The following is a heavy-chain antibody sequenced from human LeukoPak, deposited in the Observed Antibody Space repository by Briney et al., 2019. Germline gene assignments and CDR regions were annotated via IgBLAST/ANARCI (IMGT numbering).Heavy chain of an antibody. CDR1: GLTFSNAW. J-gene: IGHJ4*02. D-gene: IGHD1-26*01. Sequence: GGSLRLSCAASGLTFSNAWMSWVRQAPGKGLEWVGRIRSKSDGGTTDYAAPLKGRFTVSRDDSKNTLYLQMYSLKTEDTAVYYCIRGGTYGGYWGQGTLVTVSS. V-gene: IGHV3-15*01. CDR3: IRGGTYGGY. CDR2: IRSKSDGGTT.